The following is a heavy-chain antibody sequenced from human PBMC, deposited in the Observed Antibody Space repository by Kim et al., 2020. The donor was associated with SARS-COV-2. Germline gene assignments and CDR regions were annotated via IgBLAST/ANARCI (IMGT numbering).Heavy chain of an antibody. CDR1: GFTFNTYG. CDR2: IWYDGSKE. J-gene: IGHJ4*02. D-gene: IGHD6-13*01. Sequence: GGSLRLSCAASGFTFNTYGMHWVRQAPGQGLEWVTVIWYDGSKEYYADSVKGRFAISRDNSKNTLYLQMNSLRAEDTAVYYCARDVRGGAAAFDYWGQGTLVTVSS. CDR3: ARDVRGGAAAFDY. V-gene: IGHV3-33*01.